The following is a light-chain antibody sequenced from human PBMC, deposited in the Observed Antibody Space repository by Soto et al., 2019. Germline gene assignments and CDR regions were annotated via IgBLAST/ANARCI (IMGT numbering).Light chain of an antibody. CDR3: QKYRSAPSLT. CDR1: QGISNF. Sequence: DIEKTQSPSSLSASVGDRVTITCRASQGISNFLAWYQHKPGKVPKLLIYAASTLQSGVPSRFSGSGSGTDFTLTISSLQPEDVATYYCQKYRSAPSLTFGGGTKVEIK. CDR2: AAS. V-gene: IGKV1-27*01. J-gene: IGKJ4*01.